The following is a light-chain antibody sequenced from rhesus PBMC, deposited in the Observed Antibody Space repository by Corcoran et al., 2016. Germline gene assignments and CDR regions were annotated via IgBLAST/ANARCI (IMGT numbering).Light chain of an antibody. CDR2: YAS. Sequence: DIQMTQSPSSLSASVGDRVTITCRASQGINNYLSWYQQKPGKAPPPLFYYASSLETGVPSRFSGSRSGTEYTLTISSLQPEDIATYYCQQYNNSPLTFGGGTKVELK. J-gene: IGKJ4*01. V-gene: IGKV1-66*01. CDR1: QGINNY. CDR3: QQYNNSPLT.